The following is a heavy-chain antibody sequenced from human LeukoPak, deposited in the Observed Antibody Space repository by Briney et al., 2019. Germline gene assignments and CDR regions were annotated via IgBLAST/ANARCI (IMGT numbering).Heavy chain of an antibody. CDR2: IKSDGSEK. CDR3: ARDAGYCSGGSCYLYYFGY. Sequence: PGGSLRLSCAASGFSFGGYWLSWVRQAPGKGLECVASIKSDGSEKYYADSVKGRFTISRDNAKNSLYLQMNSLRVEDTAVYYCARDAGYCSGGSCYLYYFGYWGQGTPVTVSS. D-gene: IGHD2-15*01. J-gene: IGHJ4*02. CDR1: GFSFGGYW. V-gene: IGHV3-7*05.